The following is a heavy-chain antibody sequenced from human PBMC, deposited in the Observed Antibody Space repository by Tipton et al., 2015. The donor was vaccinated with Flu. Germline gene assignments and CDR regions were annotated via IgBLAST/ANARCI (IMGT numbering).Heavy chain of an antibody. V-gene: IGHV1-69*01. CDR3: ARDQSGYCSGGSCYSLFRYYSGMDV. Sequence: QLVQSGAEVKKPGSSVKVSCKASGGTFSSYAISWVRQAPGQGLEWMGGIIPIFGTANYAQKFQGRVTITADESTSTAYMELSSLRSEDTAVYYCARDQSGYCSGGSCYSLFRYYSGMDVWGQGTTVTVSS. J-gene: IGHJ6*02. CDR1: GGTFSSYA. D-gene: IGHD2-15*01. CDR2: IIPIFGTA.